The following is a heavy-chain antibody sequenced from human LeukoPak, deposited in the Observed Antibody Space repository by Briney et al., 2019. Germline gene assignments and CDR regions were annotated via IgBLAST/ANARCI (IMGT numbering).Heavy chain of an antibody. Sequence: ASVKVSCKASGGTFSSYAISWVRQAPGQGLGWMGGIIPIFGTANYAQKFQGRVTITADESASTAYMELSSLRSGDTAVYYCARVIPPGSLEWLLGWFDPWGQGTLVTVSS. D-gene: IGHD3-3*01. J-gene: IGHJ5*02. V-gene: IGHV1-69*13. CDR1: GGTFSSYA. CDR3: ARVIPPGSLEWLLGWFDP. CDR2: IIPIFGTA.